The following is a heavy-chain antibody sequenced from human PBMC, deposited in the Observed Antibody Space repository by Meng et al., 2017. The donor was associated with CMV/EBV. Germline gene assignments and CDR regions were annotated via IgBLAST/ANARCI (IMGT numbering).Heavy chain of an antibody. V-gene: IGHV3-21*01. D-gene: IGHD2-8*01. Sequence: GESLKISCAASGFTFSSYSMNWVRQAPGKGLEWVSSISSSSSYIYYADSVKGRFTISRDNVKNSLYLQMNSLRAEDTAVYYCARYEGRRSFDYWGQGTLVTVSS. CDR3: ARYEGRRSFDY. CDR2: ISSSSSYI. CDR1: GFTFSSYS. J-gene: IGHJ4*02.